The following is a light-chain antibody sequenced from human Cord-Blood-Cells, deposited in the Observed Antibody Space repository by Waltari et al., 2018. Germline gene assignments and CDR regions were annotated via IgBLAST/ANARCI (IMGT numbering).Light chain of an antibody. CDR2: DAS. J-gene: IGKJ5*01. CDR1: QSVSSY. Sequence: EIVLTKSPATLSLSPGERATLSCRASQSVSSYLAWYQQKPGQAPRLLIYDASNRATGIPARFSGSGSGTDFTLTISSLEPEDFAVYYCQQRSFGQGTRLEIK. CDR3: QQRS. V-gene: IGKV3-11*01.